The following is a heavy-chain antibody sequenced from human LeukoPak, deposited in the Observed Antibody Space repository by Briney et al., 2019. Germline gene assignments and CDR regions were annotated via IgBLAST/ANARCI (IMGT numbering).Heavy chain of an antibody. CDR1: GGSISSGGYY. J-gene: IGHJ4*02. D-gene: IGHD3-22*01. CDR2: IYYSGST. CDR3: ARAIYDSSGYPDY. Sequence: SETLSLTCTVSGGSISSGGYYWGWIRQHPGKGLEWIGYIYYSGSTYYNPSPKSRVTISVDTSKNQFSLKLSSVTAADTAVYYCARAIYDSSGYPDYWGQGTLVTVSS. V-gene: IGHV4-31*03.